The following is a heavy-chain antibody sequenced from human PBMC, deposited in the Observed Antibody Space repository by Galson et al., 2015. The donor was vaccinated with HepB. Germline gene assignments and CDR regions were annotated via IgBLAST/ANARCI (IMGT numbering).Heavy chain of an antibody. J-gene: IGHJ4*02. Sequence: SLRLSCAASGFTFSSYAMSWVRQAPGKGLEWVSAISGSGGSTYYADSVKGRFTISRDNSKNTLYLQMNSLRAEDTAVYYCAKGRGSLEWLLWGYWGQGTLVTVSS. CDR1: GFTFSSYA. CDR3: AKGRGSLEWLLWGY. CDR2: ISGSGGST. V-gene: IGHV3-23*01. D-gene: IGHD3-3*01.